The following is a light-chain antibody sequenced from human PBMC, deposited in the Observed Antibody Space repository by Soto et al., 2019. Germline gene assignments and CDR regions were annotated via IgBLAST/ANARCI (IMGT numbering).Light chain of an antibody. V-gene: IGLV2-14*01. CDR3: TSYTSSSPDV. J-gene: IGLJ1*01. Sequence: QSALTQPASVSGSPGQSITISCTGTSSDVGGYNYVSWYQQHPGKAPKLMIYEVRNRPSGIFNRFSGSKSGNTASLTISGLQAEDEADYYCTSYTSSSPDVFGTGTKLTVL. CDR2: EVR. CDR1: SSDVGGYNY.